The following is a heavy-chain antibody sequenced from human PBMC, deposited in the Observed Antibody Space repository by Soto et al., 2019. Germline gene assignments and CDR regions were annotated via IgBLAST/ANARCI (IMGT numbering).Heavy chain of an antibody. CDR3: ARNPYYYGSGSYYKRNNWFDP. D-gene: IGHD3-10*01. J-gene: IGHJ5*02. Sequence: SETLSLTCAVYGGSFSGYYWSWIRQPPGKGLEWIGEINHSGSTNYNPSLKSRVTISVDTSKNQFSLKLSSVTAADTAVYYCARNPYYYGSGSYYKRNNWFDPWGQGTLVTVSS. CDR1: GGSFSGYY. V-gene: IGHV4-34*01. CDR2: INHSGST.